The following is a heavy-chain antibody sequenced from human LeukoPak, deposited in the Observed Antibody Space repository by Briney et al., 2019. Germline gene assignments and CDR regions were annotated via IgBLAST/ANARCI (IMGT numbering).Heavy chain of an antibody. CDR2: IYYSGST. D-gene: IGHD3-22*01. CDR1: GGSISSSSYY. J-gene: IGHJ5*02. V-gene: IGHV4-39*07. Sequence: PSETLSLTCTVSGGSISSSSYYWGWIRQPPGKGLEWIGSIYYSGSTYYNPSLKSRVTISADTSKNQFSLKLSSVTAADTAVYYCARVVIVVVTPNWFDPWGQGTLVTVSS. CDR3: ARVVIVVVTPNWFDP.